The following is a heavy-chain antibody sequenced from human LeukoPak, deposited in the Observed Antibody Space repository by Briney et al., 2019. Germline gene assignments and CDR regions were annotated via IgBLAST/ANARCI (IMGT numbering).Heavy chain of an antibody. J-gene: IGHJ6*02. D-gene: IGHD2-8*01. CDR3: ARAFTNCYYYGMDV. V-gene: IGHV1-46*01. Sequence: ASVTVSCKASGYTFINYYMHWVRQAPGQGLEWMGIINPSSSSSNFARKFQGRVIMTRDTSTSTVYMELSSLRSEDTAVYYCARAFTNCYYYGMDVWGQGTTVTVSS. CDR1: GYTFINYY. CDR2: INPSSSSS.